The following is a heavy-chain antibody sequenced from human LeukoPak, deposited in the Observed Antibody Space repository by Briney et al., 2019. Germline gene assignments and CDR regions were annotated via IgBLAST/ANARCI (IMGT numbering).Heavy chain of an antibody. Sequence: SQTLSLTCTVSGGSISSGSYYWSWIRQPAGKGLEWIGRIYTSGSTNYNPSLKSRVTISVDTSKNQSSLKLSSVTAADTAVYYCAREGIGYLGWFDPWGQGTLVTVSS. D-gene: IGHD6-13*01. V-gene: IGHV4-61*02. CDR3: AREGIGYLGWFDP. J-gene: IGHJ5*02. CDR1: GGSISSGSYY. CDR2: IYTSGST.